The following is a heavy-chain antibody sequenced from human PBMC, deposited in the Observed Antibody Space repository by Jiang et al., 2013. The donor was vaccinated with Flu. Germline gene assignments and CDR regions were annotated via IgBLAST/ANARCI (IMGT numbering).Heavy chain of an antibody. D-gene: IGHD6-6*01. CDR3: ARFSIAARPQIRGRSAFDY. CDR2: INTNTGNP. Sequence: FTSYAMNWVRQAPGQGLEWMGWINTNTGNPTYAQGFTGRFVFSLDTSVSTAYLQISSLKAEDTAVYYCARFSIAARPQIRGRSAFDYWGQGTLVTVSS. J-gene: IGHJ4*02. V-gene: IGHV7-4-1*02. CDR1: FTSYA.